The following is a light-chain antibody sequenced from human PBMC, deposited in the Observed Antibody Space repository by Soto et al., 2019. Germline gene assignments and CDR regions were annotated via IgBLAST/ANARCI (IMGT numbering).Light chain of an antibody. CDR3: QQYHDLPLT. CDR1: HDITNY. V-gene: IGKV1-33*01. Sequence: DIQMTQSPSSLSASVGDRITITCQASHDITNYLNWYQQKPGKAPKVLMYDASNLETGVPSRFSGSGSGTHFTFTISSLQPDDIATYYCQQYHDLPLTFGGGTKVEIK. J-gene: IGKJ4*01. CDR2: DAS.